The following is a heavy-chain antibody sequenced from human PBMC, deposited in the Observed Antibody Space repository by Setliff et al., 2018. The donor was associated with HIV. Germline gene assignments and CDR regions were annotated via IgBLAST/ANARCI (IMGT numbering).Heavy chain of an antibody. CDR2: IIPILGTT. D-gene: IGHD2-2*01. CDR1: GGTSVTYA. Sequence: SVKVSCKASGGTSVTYAINWVRQAPGQGLEWMGGIIPILGTTPYAQKFQGRLTFTADASTATAYMELSRLRSDDTAVYYCARGPPIVVVPAALLTFDYWGQGTLVTVSS. CDR3: ARGPPIVVVPAALLTFDY. J-gene: IGHJ4*02. V-gene: IGHV1-69*13.